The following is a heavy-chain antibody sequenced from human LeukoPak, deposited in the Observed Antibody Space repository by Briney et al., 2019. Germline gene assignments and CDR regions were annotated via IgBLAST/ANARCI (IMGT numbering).Heavy chain of an antibody. CDR2: ISAYNGNT. CDR1: GYTCTSYG. CDR3: ARDHRSGYSDH. D-gene: IGHD3-22*01. V-gene: IGHV1-18*01. Sequence: GASVKVSCKASGYTCTSYGISWVRQPPGQGLEWMGWISAYNGNTNYAQKLQGRVTMTTDTSTSTAYMELRSMSSDDTAVYYCARDHRSGYSDHWGEGTLVTVSS. J-gene: IGHJ4*02.